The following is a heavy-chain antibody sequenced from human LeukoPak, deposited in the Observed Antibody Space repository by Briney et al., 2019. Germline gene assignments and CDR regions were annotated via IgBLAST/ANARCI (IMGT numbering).Heavy chain of an antibody. D-gene: IGHD4-17*01. Sequence: GGSLRLSCAASGFSFISAWMSWVRQAPGKGLECVSSISSSSTYIYYADSVKGRFTISRDNAKNSLYLQMNSLRAEDTAVYYCARDRLGDYSEDYWGQGTLVTVSS. J-gene: IGHJ4*02. CDR2: ISSSSTYI. CDR3: ARDRLGDYSEDY. V-gene: IGHV3-21*01. CDR1: GFSFISAW.